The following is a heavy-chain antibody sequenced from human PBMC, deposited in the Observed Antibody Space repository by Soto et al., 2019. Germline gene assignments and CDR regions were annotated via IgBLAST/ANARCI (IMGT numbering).Heavy chain of an antibody. V-gene: IGHV3-23*01. CDR3: AKVPDYDILTGCDY. J-gene: IGHJ4*02. D-gene: IGHD3-9*01. CDR1: GFTFSPSA. CDR2: LSGGGSTT. Sequence: EVQLLESGGGFVQPGESLRLSCAACGFTFSPSAMSWVRQAPGRGLDWVSSLSGGGSTTDYADSVKGRFTISRDNSKNMVHLQMNSLRAEDTAVYYCAKVPDYDILTGCDYWGQGALVTVSS.